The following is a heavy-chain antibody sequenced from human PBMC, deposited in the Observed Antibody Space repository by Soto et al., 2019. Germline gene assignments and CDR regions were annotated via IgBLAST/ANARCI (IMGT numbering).Heavy chain of an antibody. Sequence: GSLRLSCAASGGTFSSYWMSWVRQAPGKGLEWVANIKQDGSEKYYVDSVKGRFTISRDNAKNSLYLQMNSLRAEDTAVYYCARDPTVTTSNYWYFDLWGRGTLVTVSS. D-gene: IGHD4-17*01. J-gene: IGHJ2*01. CDR1: GGTFSSYW. V-gene: IGHV3-7*03. CDR3: ARDPTVTTSNYWYFDL. CDR2: IKQDGSEK.